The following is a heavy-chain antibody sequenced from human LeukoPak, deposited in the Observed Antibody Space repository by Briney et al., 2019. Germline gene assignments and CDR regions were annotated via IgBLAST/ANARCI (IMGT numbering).Heavy chain of an antibody. V-gene: IGHV3-30*02. CDR2: IRYDGSNK. D-gene: IGHD6-13*01. CDR1: GFAFSSYG. Sequence: GGSPRLSCAASGFAFSSYGMHWVRQAPGKGLEWVAFIRYDGSNKYYADSVKGRFTISRDNSKNTLYLQMNSLRAEDTAVYYCAELGYTDYRGQGTLVTVSS. J-gene: IGHJ4*02. CDR3: AELGYTDY.